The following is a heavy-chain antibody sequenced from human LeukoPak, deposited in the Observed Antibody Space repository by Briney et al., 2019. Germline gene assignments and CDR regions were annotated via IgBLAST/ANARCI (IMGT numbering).Heavy chain of an antibody. CDR1: GFTFSSYG. CDR3: ARGGGGWLQSIFDY. V-gene: IGHV3-33*01. Sequence: GGSLRLSCAASGFTFSSYGMHWVRQAPGKGLEWVAVIWYDGSNKYYADSVKGRFTISRDNSKNTLYLQMNSLRAEDTAVHYCARGGGGWLQSIFDYWGQGTLVTVSS. D-gene: IGHD5-24*01. J-gene: IGHJ4*02. CDR2: IWYDGSNK.